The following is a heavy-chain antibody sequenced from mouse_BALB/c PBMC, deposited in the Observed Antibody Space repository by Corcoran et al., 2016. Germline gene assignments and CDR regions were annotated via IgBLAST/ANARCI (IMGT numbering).Heavy chain of an antibody. CDR3: ARGRDYDVYYPLDY. J-gene: IGHJ4*01. D-gene: IGHD2-4*01. CDR1: GYSFTGYY. CDR2: ISCYNGAT. Sequence: LVKTGASVKISCKASGYSFTGYYIHWVKQSHGKSLDWIGYISCYNGATSYNQKFKGKATFSVETSSNTAYMQFNSLTSEDSAVYYCARGRDYDVYYPLDYWGQGTSVTVSS. V-gene: IGHV1S34*01.